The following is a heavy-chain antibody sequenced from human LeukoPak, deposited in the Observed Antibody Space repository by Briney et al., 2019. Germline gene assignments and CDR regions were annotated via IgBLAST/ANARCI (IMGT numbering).Heavy chain of an antibody. CDR3: ARDPMFQDFTWFAP. CDR2: INPNTGGT. J-gene: IGHJ5*02. D-gene: IGHD3-10*02. Sequence: ASVKVSCKASGYTFTGYYIHWVRQAPGQGLEWMGRINPNTGGTNYAQKFQGRVTMTRDTSISTAYMELSRLTSDDTAVYYFARDPMFQDFTWFAPWGRGPRSPSPQ. CDR1: GYTFTGYY. V-gene: IGHV1-2*06.